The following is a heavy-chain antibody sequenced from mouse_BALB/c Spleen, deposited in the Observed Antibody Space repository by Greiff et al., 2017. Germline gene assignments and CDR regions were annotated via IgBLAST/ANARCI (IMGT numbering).Heavy chain of an antibody. D-gene: IGHD1-1*01. V-gene: IGHV5-4*02. J-gene: IGHJ2*01. CDR3: ARDADYYGSSFYFDY. Sequence: VKGRFTISRDNAKNNLYLQMSSLKSEDTAMYYCARDADYYGSSFYFDYWGQGTTLTVSS.